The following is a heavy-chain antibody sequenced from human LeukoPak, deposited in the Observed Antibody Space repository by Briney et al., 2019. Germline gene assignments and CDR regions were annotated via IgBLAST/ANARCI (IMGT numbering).Heavy chain of an antibody. D-gene: IGHD1-26*01. V-gene: IGHV4-61*05. CDR3: ARGGWELLDKWFDP. CDR2: IYSIGST. Sequence: PSETLSLTCTVSGDSISSSSYYWGWIRQPPGKGLEWIGRIYSIGSTNYNPSLKSRVTISVDKPKNQFSLKLSSVTAADTAVYYCARGGWELLDKWFDPWGQGTLVTVSS. J-gene: IGHJ5*02. CDR1: GDSISSSSYY.